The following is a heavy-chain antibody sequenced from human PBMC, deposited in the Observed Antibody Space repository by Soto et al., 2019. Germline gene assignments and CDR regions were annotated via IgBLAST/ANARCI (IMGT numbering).Heavy chain of an antibody. D-gene: IGHD6-13*01. CDR2: IYPGDSDT. CDR3: ARTAAAGKYYYGMDV. V-gene: IGHV5-51*01. Sequence: GESLKISCKGSGYSFTSYWIGWARQMPVKGLEWMGIIYPGDSDTRYSPSFQGQVTISADKSISTAYLQWSSLKASDTAMYYCARTAAAGKYYYGMDVWGQGTTVTAP. CDR1: GYSFTSYW. J-gene: IGHJ6*02.